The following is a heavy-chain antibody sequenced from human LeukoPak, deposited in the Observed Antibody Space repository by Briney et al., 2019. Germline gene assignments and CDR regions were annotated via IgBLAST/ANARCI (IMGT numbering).Heavy chain of an antibody. CDR3: ARDYYYDSSGFDAFDI. J-gene: IGHJ3*02. D-gene: IGHD3-22*01. CDR2: IIPIFGTA. Sequence: ASVKVSCKASGGTFSSYAISWVRQAPGQGLEWMGGIIPIFGTANYAQKFQGRVTITTDESTSTAYMELSSLRSEDTAVYYCARDYYYDSSGFDAFDIWGQGTMVTVSS. CDR1: GGTFSSYA. V-gene: IGHV1-69*05.